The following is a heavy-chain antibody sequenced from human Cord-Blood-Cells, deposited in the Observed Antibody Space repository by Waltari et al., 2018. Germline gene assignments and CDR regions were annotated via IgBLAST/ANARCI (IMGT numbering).Heavy chain of an antibody. Sequence: QLQLQESGPGLVKPSETLSLTCTVSGGSISSSSYYWGWFRQPPGKGLEWFGSIYYSGSTYYNPSLKSRVTISVDTSKNQFSLKLSSVTAADTAVYYCASGSDCTNGVCYAFDIWGQGTMVTVSS. V-gene: IGHV4-39*01. J-gene: IGHJ3*02. CDR3: ASGSDCTNGVCYAFDI. D-gene: IGHD2-8*01. CDR1: GGSISSSSYY. CDR2: IYYSGST.